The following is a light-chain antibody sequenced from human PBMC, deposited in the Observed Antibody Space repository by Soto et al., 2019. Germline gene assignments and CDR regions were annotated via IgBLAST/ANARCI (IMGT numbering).Light chain of an antibody. CDR3: QQLKSYPQT. J-gene: IGKJ1*01. CDR2: AAS. Sequence: DLQLTQSPSVGSASVGDRVTITCRASQGISSYLAWYQKKPGKAPKLLMYAASTLQSGVPSRFSGGGSGTEFTRTISSLQPEDFATYFCQQLKSYPQTFGQGTKVDIK. V-gene: IGKV1-9*01. CDR1: QGISSY.